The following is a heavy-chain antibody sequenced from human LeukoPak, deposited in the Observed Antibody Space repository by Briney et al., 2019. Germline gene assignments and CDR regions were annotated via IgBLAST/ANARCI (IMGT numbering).Heavy chain of an antibody. CDR1: GFTVSSNH. Sequence: GGSLRLSCAASGFTVSSNHMSWVRQAPGKGLEWVSVIYSGGSTYHADSVKGRFTISRDNSKNTLYLQMNSLRAEDTAVYYCAIYDFWSGYYDYWGQGTLVTVSS. J-gene: IGHJ4*02. D-gene: IGHD3-3*01. V-gene: IGHV3-66*01. CDR2: IYSGGST. CDR3: AIYDFWSGYYDY.